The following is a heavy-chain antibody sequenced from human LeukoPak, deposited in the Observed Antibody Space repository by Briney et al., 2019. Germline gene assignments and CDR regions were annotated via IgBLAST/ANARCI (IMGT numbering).Heavy chain of an antibody. CDR1: GYTFTSYG. CDR3: ARAAYSQLDLRYFDWLPSYYFDY. V-gene: IGHV1-18*01. CDR2: ISAYNGNT. D-gene: IGHD3-9*01. Sequence: GASVKVSCKASGYTFTSYGINWVRQAPGQGLEWMGWISAYNGNTNYAQKLQGRVTMTTDTSTSTAYMELRSLRSDDTAVYYCARAAYSQLDLRYFDWLPSYYFDYWGQGTLVTVSS. J-gene: IGHJ4*02.